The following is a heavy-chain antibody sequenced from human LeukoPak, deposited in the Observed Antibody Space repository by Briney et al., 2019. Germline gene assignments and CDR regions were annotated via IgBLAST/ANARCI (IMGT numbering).Heavy chain of an antibody. J-gene: IGHJ4*02. V-gene: IGHV3-66*01. Sequence: GGSLRLSCAASGFTVGNNYMNWVRQAPGKGLEWVSLIFSHGETSYADSVKGRFTISRDNSKNTLYLQMNGLKVEDTAVYYCARDPPAVSINTYAWGQGTLVTVSS. CDR2: IFSHGET. CDR3: ARDPPAVSINTYA. CDR1: GFTVGNNY. D-gene: IGHD2-8*01.